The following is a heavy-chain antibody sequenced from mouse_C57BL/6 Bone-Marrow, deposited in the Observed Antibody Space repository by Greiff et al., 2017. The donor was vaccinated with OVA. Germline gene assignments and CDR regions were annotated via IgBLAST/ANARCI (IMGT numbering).Heavy chain of an antibody. CDR2: INPNNGGT. CDR3: ARGGNYVDY. Sequence: EVQVVESGPELVKPGASVKISCKASGYTFTDYYMNWVKQSHGQSLEWIGDINPNNGGTSYNEKFKGKATLTVDKSSSTAYMELRSLTSEDSAVYYCARGGNYVDYWGQGTTLTVSS. V-gene: IGHV1-26*01. CDR1: GYTFTDYY. J-gene: IGHJ2*01.